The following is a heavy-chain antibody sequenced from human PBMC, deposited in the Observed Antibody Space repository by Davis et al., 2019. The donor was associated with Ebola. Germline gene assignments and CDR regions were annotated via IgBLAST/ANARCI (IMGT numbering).Heavy chain of an antibody. J-gene: IGHJ4*02. D-gene: IGHD2-15*01. Sequence: PGGSLRLSCAASGFTFSSYDMSWVRHVPGKGLEWVSTFSASEGHTHYSDSVRGRFTISRDNSKDTLYLQMNSLRAEDTATYYCARYCHYPDCSYFDCWGQGTMVAVSS. CDR3: ARYCHYPDCSYFDC. V-gene: IGHV3-23*01. CDR1: GFTFSSYD. CDR2: FSASEGHT.